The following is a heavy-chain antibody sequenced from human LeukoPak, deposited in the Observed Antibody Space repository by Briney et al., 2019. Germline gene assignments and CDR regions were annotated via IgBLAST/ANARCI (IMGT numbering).Heavy chain of an antibody. V-gene: IGHV6-1*01. CDR1: GDSVSSNSAA. CDR2: TYYRSKWYN. J-gene: IGHJ4*02. CDR3: ARGDSSPRRYYFDY. Sequence: SQTLSLTCAISGDSVSSNSAAWNWIRQSPSRGLEWLGRTYYRSKWYNDYAVSVKSRITINPDTSTNQSSLQLSSVTPEDTAVYYCARGDSSPRRYYFDYWGQGTLVTVSS. D-gene: IGHD6-13*01.